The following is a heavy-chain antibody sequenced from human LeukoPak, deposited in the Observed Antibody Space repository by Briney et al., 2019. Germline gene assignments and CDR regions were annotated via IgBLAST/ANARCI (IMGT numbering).Heavy chain of an antibody. CDR1: GFTVSSNY. J-gene: IGHJ5*02. CDR3: ARVRRLYSSSWYRVNWFDP. V-gene: IGHV3-53*01. D-gene: IGHD6-13*01. Sequence: GGPLRLSCAASGFTVSSNYMSWVRQAPGKGLEWVSVIYSGGSTYYADPVKGRFTISRDNSKNTLYLQMNSLRAEDTAVYYCARVRRLYSSSWYRVNWFDPWGQGTLVTVSS. CDR2: IYSGGST.